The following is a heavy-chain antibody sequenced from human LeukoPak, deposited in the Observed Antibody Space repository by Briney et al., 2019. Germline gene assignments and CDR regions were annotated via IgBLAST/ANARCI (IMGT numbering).Heavy chain of an antibody. J-gene: IGHJ6*03. CDR2: IYTSGST. CDR1: GVSISSYY. V-gene: IGHV4-4*07. Sequence: SETLSLTCTVSGVSISSYYWSWIRQPAGKGLEWIGRIYTSGSTNYNPSLKSRVTISVDTSKNQFSLKLSSVTAADTAVYYCARGRSIGWADYYYYYMDVWGKGTTVTVSS. CDR3: ARGRSIGWADYYYYYMDV. D-gene: IGHD6-6*01.